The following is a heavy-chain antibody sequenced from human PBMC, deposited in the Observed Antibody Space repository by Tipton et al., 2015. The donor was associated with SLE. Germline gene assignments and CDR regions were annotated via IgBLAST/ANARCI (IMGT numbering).Heavy chain of an antibody. Sequence: GLVKPSETLSLSCSVSGGSITGYDEFWAWIRQSPGKGLEWIGYFHHSGSTNYSPSLKSRVSISIDTSTNQFSLKLTSVTAADTAVYYCARETYSYGPENYYYYYYMDVWGKGTTVTVSS. CDR1: GGSITGYDEF. CDR2: FHHSGST. CDR3: ARETYSYGPENYYYYYYMDV. D-gene: IGHD5-18*01. V-gene: IGHV4-61*05. J-gene: IGHJ6*03.